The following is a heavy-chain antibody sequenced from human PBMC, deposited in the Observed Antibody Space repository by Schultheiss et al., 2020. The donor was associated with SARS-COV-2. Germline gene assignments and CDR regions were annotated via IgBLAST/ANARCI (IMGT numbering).Heavy chain of an antibody. CDR2: ISAYNGNT. J-gene: IGHJ4*02. CDR1: GFTFTSSA. D-gene: IGHD4-17*01. V-gene: IGHV1-18*01. CDR3: ARVGDYGDQDY. Sequence: ASVKVSCKASGFTFTSSAVQWVRQAPGQGLEWMGWISAYNGNTNYAQKLQGRVTMTTDTSTSTAYMELRSLRSDDTAVYYCARVGDYGDQDYWGQGTLVTVSS.